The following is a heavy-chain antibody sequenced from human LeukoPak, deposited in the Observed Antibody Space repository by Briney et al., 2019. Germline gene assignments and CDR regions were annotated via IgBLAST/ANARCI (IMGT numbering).Heavy chain of an antibody. V-gene: IGHV3-30*02. Sequence: GGSLRLSCVASGFTFSSYGMHWVRQAPGKGLEWVAFIRYVGSNKYYADSVKGRFTISRDNSKNTLYLQMNSLRAEDTAVYYCTKDRDEYFQHWGQGTLVTVSS. J-gene: IGHJ1*01. CDR2: IRYVGSNK. CDR1: GFTFSSYG. CDR3: TKDRDEYFQH.